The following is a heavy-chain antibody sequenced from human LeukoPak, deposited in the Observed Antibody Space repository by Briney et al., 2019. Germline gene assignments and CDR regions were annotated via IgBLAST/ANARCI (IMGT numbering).Heavy chain of an antibody. V-gene: IGHV4-30-2*01. D-gene: IGHD3-22*01. Sequence: PSQTLSLTCAVSGGSISSGGYSWSWIRQPPGKGLEWIGYIYHSGSTYYNPSLKSRVTISVDRSKNQFSLKLSSVTAADTAVYYCARFNGYYYAYAFDIWGQGTMVTVPS. CDR3: ARFNGYYYAYAFDI. CDR1: GGSISSGGYS. J-gene: IGHJ3*02. CDR2: IYHSGST.